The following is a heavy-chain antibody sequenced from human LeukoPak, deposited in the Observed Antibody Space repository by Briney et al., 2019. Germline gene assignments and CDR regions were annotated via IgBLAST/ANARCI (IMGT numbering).Heavy chain of an antibody. V-gene: IGHV4-34*01. CDR2: INHSGST. Sequence: SETLSLTLAVYGGAFSGYYWSWIRQPPGKGLGWIGEINHSGSTNYNPSLKSRVTVSVDTSKNQFSLKLTSVTAADTAVYYCARARGTVAIDYWGQGTLVTVSS. D-gene: IGHD5-12*01. J-gene: IGHJ4*02. CDR1: GGAFSGYY. CDR3: ARARGTVAIDY.